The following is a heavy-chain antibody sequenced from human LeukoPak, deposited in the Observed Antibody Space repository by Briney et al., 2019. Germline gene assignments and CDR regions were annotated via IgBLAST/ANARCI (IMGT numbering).Heavy chain of an antibody. CDR3: ARGWEGYFDY. J-gene: IGHJ4*02. CDR1: GFTFSSYA. Sequence: GGSLRLSCVASGFTFSSYAMSWVRQAPGKGLEWVSAISGSGGSTYYADSVKGRFTISRDNAKNTLYLQMNSLRAEDTAVYYCARGWEGYFDYWGQGTLVTVSS. V-gene: IGHV3-23*01. CDR2: ISGSGGST. D-gene: IGHD6-19*01.